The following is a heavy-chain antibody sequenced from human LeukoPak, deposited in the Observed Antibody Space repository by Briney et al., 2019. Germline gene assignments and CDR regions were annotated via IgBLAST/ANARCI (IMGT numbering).Heavy chain of an antibody. Sequence: SETLSLTCTVSGGSISSYHRSWIRQTPGKGLEWIGHIYSSGSTNYIPSLKSRVTISVDTSKNQFSLKLSSVTAADTAVYYCARHNGYGDYDGWVDPWGQGTLVTVSS. J-gene: IGHJ5*02. CDR3: ARHNGYGDYDGWVDP. D-gene: IGHD4-17*01. V-gene: IGHV4-59*08. CDR1: GGSISSYH. CDR2: IYSSGST.